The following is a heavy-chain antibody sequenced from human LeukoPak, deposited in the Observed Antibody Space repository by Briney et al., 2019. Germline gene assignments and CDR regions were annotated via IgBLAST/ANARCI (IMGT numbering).Heavy chain of an antibody. V-gene: IGHV4-31*03. CDR3: ARGNSDGKREDY. CDR2: INYSGST. Sequence: PSETLSLTCTVSGGPIASAGYYWSWIRQHPGKGLEWIGYINYSGSTYYNPSLKSRVTISGDTSKNQFSLKLSSVTAADTAIYYCARGNSDGKREDYWGPGTLLTVSS. CDR1: GGPIASAGYY. D-gene: IGHD2-15*01. J-gene: IGHJ4*02.